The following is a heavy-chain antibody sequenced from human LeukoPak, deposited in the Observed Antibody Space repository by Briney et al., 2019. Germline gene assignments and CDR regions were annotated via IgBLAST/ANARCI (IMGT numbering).Heavy chain of an antibody. CDR3: ARILLRYFDWLLYPIGWFDP. V-gene: IGHV1-18*01. D-gene: IGHD3-9*01. J-gene: IGHJ5*02. CDR2: ISAYNGNT. CDR1: GYTFTSYG. Sequence: ASVKVSCKASGYTFTSYGISWVRQAPGQGLEWMGWISAYNGNTNYAQKLQGRVTMTTGTSTSTAYMELRSLRSDDTAVYYCARILLRYFDWLLYPIGWFDPWGQGTLVTVSS.